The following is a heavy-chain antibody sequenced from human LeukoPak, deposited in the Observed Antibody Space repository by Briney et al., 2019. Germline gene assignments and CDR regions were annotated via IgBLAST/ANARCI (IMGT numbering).Heavy chain of an antibody. D-gene: IGHD3-9*01. CDR2: INHSGST. CDR3: ARGGLRYFDWLYNWFDP. CDR1: GGSFSGYY. Sequence: PSETLSLTCAVYGGSFSGYYWSWIRQPPGKGLEWIGEINHSGSTNYNPSLKSRVTISVDTSKNQSSLKLSSVTAADTAVYYCARGGLRYFDWLYNWFDPWGQGTLVTVSP. V-gene: IGHV4-34*01. J-gene: IGHJ5*02.